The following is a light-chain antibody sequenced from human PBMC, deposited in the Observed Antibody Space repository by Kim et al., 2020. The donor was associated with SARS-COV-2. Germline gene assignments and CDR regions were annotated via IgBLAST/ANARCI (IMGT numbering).Light chain of an antibody. J-gene: IGKJ1*01. CDR1: QDISRY. CDR2: TAS. Sequence: DIQMTQSPSYLSASVGDRVTITCRASQDISRYLNWYQQKPGKAPTLLIYTASSLQSGVPSRFTGSGSETDFTLTISSLQPEDFATYYCQQTYSASRTFGQGTKVDIK. CDR3: QQTYSASRT. V-gene: IGKV1-39*01.